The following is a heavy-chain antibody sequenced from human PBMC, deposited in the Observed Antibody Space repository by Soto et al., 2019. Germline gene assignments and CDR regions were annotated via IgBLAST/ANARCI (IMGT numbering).Heavy chain of an antibody. J-gene: IGHJ4*02. V-gene: IGHV3-33*01. CDR1: GFTFSSYG. CDR3: TQHYPGDSSGYHY. CDR2: IWYDGSNK. D-gene: IGHD3-22*01. Sequence: QVRLVESGGGVVQPGKSLRLSCAASGFTFSSYGMHWVRQAPGKGLEWVAVIWYDGSNKYYADSVKGRFTIHRENSKNTLYLEMNSLRAEDTAVYYCTQHYPGDSSGYHYWGQGTLVTVSS.